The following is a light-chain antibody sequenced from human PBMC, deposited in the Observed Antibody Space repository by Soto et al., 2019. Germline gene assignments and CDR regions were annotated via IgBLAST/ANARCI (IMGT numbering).Light chain of an antibody. CDR3: SASTSSTTRV. CDR1: SSDVGGYNY. V-gene: IGLV2-14*01. CDR2: EVS. J-gene: IGLJ3*02. Sequence: QSALTQPASVSGSPGQSITISCTGTSSDVGGYNYVSWYQQHPGKAPKLMIYEVSNRPSGVSNRFSGSKSGNTASLTISGLQADDEANYYCSASTSSTTRVFGGGTTLTVL.